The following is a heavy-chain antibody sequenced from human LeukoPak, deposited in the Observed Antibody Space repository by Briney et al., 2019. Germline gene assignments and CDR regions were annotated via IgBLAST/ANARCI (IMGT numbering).Heavy chain of an antibody. CDR3: ARRHSIGWFYY. CDR2: IYRSGST. CDR1: GYSISNGYY. D-gene: IGHD6-19*01. Sequence: PSETLSLTCTVSGYSISNGYYWDWIRQPPGRGLEWIGNIYRSGSTSYNPSLKSRVTISVDTSKNQFSLKVNSVTTADTAVYYCARRHSIGWFYYWGQGTLVTVSS. V-gene: IGHV4-38-2*02. J-gene: IGHJ4*02.